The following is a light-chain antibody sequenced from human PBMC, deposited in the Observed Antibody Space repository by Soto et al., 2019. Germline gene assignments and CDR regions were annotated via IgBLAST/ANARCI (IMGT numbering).Light chain of an antibody. CDR3: QQYKNWPTIT. CDR1: QSVSSK. CDR2: GAS. J-gene: IGKJ5*01. V-gene: IGKV3-15*01. Sequence: EIVMTQSPATLSLSPGERATLPWGASQSVSSKLVWYQQKPGQAPRLLVYGASTRATGIPARFSGTESGTEFTLTISSLQSEDFAVYYCQQYKNWPTITFGQGTRLEI.